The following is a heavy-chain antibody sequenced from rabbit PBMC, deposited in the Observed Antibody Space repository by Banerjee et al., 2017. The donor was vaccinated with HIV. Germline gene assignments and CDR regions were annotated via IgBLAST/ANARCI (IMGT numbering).Heavy chain of an antibody. CDR2: IYTGSSAVT. J-gene: IGHJ4*01. CDR3: ARDSYDAYGDSYYFSL. CDR1: GFSFSSAYY. D-gene: IGHD2-1*01. Sequence: QEQLVESGGGLVQPEGSLTLTCTASGFSFSSAYYMCWVRQAPGKGLELIACIYTGSSAVTWYANWAKGRFTISKSSSTTVTLQMTSLTAADTATYFCARDSYDAYGDSYYFSLWGQGTLVTVS. V-gene: IGHV1S45*01.